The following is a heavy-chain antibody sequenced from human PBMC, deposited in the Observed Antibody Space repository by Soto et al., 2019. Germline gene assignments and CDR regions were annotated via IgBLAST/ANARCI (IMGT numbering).Heavy chain of an antibody. J-gene: IGHJ2*01. CDR3: AKDPTGAGWYFDL. V-gene: IGHV3-23*01. CDR2: INDSGGNT. Sequence: EVPLLESGGGLVQPGGSLRLSCEASGFTFSKYAMNWVRQAPGKGLEWVSSINDSGGNTYYADSVKGRFTISRDNSKNTLYLQMNSLRAEDTAIYYCAKDPTGAGWYFDLWGRGTLVTVSS. CDR1: GFTFSKYA. D-gene: IGHD3-10*01.